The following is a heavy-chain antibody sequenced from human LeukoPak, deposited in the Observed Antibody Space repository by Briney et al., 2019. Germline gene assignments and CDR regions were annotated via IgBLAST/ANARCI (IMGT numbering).Heavy chain of an antibody. V-gene: IGHV3-74*03. CDR1: EFTFSIYW. J-gene: IGHJ3*02. CDR3: ARAPPSSGYAYHFDI. Sequence: GGSLRLSCAASEFTFSIYWMHWVRQAPGEGLVRVSRIYSDGSITTYTDSVKGRFTISRDNARNTLYLHMNSLRAEDTAVYYCARAPPSSGYAYHFDIWGQGTMVTVSS. D-gene: IGHD5-18*01. CDR2: IYSDGSIT.